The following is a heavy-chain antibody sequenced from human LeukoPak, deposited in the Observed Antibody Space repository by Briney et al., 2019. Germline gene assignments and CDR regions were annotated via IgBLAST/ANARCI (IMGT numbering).Heavy chain of an antibody. J-gene: IGHJ6*03. Sequence: GGSLRLSCAASGFTFSSYWMSWVRQAPGKGLEWVANIKQDGSEKYYVDSVKGRFTISRDNAENSLYLQMNSLRAEDTAVYYCRYSSSSYYYYMDVWGKGTTVTVSS. D-gene: IGHD6-6*01. CDR1: GFTFSSYW. V-gene: IGHV3-7*01. CDR3: RYSSSSYYYYMDV. CDR2: IKQDGSEK.